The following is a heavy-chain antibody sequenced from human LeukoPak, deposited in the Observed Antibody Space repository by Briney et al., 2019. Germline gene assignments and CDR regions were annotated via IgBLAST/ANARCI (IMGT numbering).Heavy chain of an antibody. D-gene: IGHD5-24*01. V-gene: IGHV4-61*01. CDR3: ARDRGAASSLYYYGMDV. CDR1: GGSVSSGSYY. CDR2: IHYSAST. J-gene: IGHJ6*02. Sequence: PSETLSLTCTVSGGSVSSGSYYWSWIRQPPGKGLEWIGYIHYSASTNYNPSLKSRVTISVDTSKNQFSLNLSSVTAADTAVYYCARDRGAASSLYYYGMDVWGQGTTVTVS.